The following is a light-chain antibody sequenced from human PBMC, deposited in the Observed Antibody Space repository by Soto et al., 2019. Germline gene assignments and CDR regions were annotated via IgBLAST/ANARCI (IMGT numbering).Light chain of an antibody. Sequence: EIVLTQSPGPLSSSPGERATLSCRASQSVSSSNLAWYQQKPGQTPRLLIYAASSRATGIPDRFSGSGSGTDCTLSISRLKPEDFAVYYCQQYGSLPKTFGQGTKVEIK. V-gene: IGKV3-20*01. CDR1: QSVSSSN. CDR2: AAS. J-gene: IGKJ1*01. CDR3: QQYGSLPKT.